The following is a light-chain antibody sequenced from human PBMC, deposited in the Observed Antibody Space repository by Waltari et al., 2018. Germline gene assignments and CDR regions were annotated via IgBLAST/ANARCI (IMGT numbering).Light chain of an antibody. CDR3: SSYTSSSTPVV. Sequence: QSALTQPASVSGSPGQSITISCPGASSDVGGSNYVSWYQQHPGKAPKLLIYDVSNRPSGVSNRFSGSKSGNTASLTISGLQAEDEADYYCSSYTSSSTPVVFGGGTKLTVL. CDR2: DVS. CDR1: SSDVGGSNY. V-gene: IGLV2-14*03. J-gene: IGLJ2*01.